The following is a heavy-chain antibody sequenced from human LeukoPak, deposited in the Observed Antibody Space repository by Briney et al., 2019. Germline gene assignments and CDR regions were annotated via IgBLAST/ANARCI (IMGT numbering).Heavy chain of an antibody. Sequence: SETLSLTCTVSGGSISSHYWSWIRQPPGKGLEWIGYIYYSGSTNYNPSLKSRVTISVDTSKNQFSLKLISVTAADTAVYYCARVRSYYYYMDVWGKGTTVTVSS. CDR2: IYYSGST. J-gene: IGHJ6*03. V-gene: IGHV4-59*11. CDR1: GGSISSHY. CDR3: ARVRSYYYYMDV.